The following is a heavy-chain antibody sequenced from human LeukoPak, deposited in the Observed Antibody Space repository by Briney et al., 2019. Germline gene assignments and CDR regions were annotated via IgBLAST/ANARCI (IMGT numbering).Heavy chain of an antibody. D-gene: IGHD6-13*01. CDR1: GFTFSSYG. CDR2: IWFDGSNK. CDR3: AKRGSSWDLDH. Sequence: GGSLRLSCAASGFTFSSYGMHWVRQAPGKGQEGVACIWFDGSNKYYADSVKGRFTISRDNSKNTLYLQMNSLRAEDTAVYYCAKRGSSWDLDHWGQGTLVTVSS. J-gene: IGHJ4*02. V-gene: IGHV3-30*02.